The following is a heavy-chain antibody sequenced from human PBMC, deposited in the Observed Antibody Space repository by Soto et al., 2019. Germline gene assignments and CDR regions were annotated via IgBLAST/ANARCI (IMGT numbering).Heavy chain of an antibody. Sequence: GGSLRLSCAASGFTFSSYAMSWVRQAPGKGLEWVSAISGSGGSTYYADSVKGRFTISRDNSKNTLYLQMNSLRAEDTAVYYGAKGEAAAGTAGAFDIWGQGTMVTVSS. CDR2: ISGSGGST. J-gene: IGHJ3*02. D-gene: IGHD6-13*01. CDR1: GFTFSSYA. CDR3: AKGEAAAGTAGAFDI. V-gene: IGHV3-23*01.